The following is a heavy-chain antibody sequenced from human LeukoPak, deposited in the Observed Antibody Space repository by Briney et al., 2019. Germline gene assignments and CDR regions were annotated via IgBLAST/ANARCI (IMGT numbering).Heavy chain of an antibody. CDR3: ARGLEWLTRRHTWFDP. V-gene: IGHV1-18*01. Sequence: ASVKVSCKASGCTFTTYGLSWVRQAPGQGLEWMGWISAYNGNTNYAQKLQGRVTMTTDTSTSTAYMELRSLRSDDTAVYYCARGLEWLTRRHTWFDPWGQGTLVTVSS. CDR2: ISAYNGNT. J-gene: IGHJ5*02. D-gene: IGHD3-3*01. CDR1: GCTFTTYG.